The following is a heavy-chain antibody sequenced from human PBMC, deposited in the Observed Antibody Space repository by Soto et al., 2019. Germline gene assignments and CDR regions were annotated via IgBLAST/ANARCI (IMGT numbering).Heavy chain of an antibody. J-gene: IGHJ6*03. CDR2: IYYSGST. CDR3: ARSTVTTFGNYYYYMDV. CDR1: GGSISSYY. Sequence: SETLSLTCTVSGGSISSYYWSWIRQPPGKGLEWIGYIYYSGSTNYNPSLKSRVTISVDTSKNQFSLKLSSVTAADTAVYYCARSTVTTFGNYYYYMDVWGKGTTVTVSS. D-gene: IGHD4-17*01. V-gene: IGHV4-59*01.